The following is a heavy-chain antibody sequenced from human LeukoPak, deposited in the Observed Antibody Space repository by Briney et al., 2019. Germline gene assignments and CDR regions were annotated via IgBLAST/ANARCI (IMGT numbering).Heavy chain of an antibody. D-gene: IGHD4-11*01. CDR3: ARAPTVTTPYYFDY. Sequence: TSETLSLTCAVYGGSFSDYYWSWIRQPPGKGLEWIGEINHSGSTNYNPSLKSRVTISVDTSKNQFSLKLSSVTAADTAVYYCARAPTVTTPYYFDYWGQGTLVTVSS. CDR2: INHSGST. V-gene: IGHV4-34*01. CDR1: GGSFSDYY. J-gene: IGHJ4*02.